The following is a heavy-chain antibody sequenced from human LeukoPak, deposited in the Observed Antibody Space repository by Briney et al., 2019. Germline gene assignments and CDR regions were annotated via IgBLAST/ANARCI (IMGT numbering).Heavy chain of an antibody. J-gene: IGHJ6*03. CDR3: ARQMGSSWYDYYYYMDV. D-gene: IGHD6-13*01. CDR2: IKQDGSEK. V-gene: IGHV3-7*01. Sequence: PGGSLRLSCAASGFTFSSYWMSWVRQAPGKGLEWVANIKQDGSEKYYVDSVKGRFTISRDNAKNSLYLQMNSLRAEDTAVYYCARQMGSSWYDYYYYMDVWGKGTTVTISS. CDR1: GFTFSSYW.